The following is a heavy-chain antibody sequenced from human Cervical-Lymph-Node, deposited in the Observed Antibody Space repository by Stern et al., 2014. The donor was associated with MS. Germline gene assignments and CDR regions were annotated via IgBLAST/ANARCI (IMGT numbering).Heavy chain of an antibody. Sequence: QVQLQESGPGLVKPSETLSLTCTVSGDSITSSSYYWGWIRQPPGKGLEWIGTIYYSRSTYYNPSLKSRVTMSVDTSKNPFPLNLSSVTAADTAVYYCARSFPHYDILAGNRDINFDSWGQGTLVTVSS. D-gene: IGHD3-9*01. V-gene: IGHV4-39*01. CDR2: IYYSRST. CDR1: GDSITSSSYY. CDR3: ARSFPHYDILAGNRDINFDS. J-gene: IGHJ4*02.